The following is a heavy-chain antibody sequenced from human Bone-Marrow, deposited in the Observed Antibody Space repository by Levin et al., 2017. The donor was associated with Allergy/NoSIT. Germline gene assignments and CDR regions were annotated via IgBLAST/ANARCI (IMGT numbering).Heavy chain of an antibody. J-gene: IGHJ4*02. V-gene: IGHV3-21*01. CDR2: ISGVSTYI. CDR3: ATEWELRGYFDY. Sequence: SCAAYGFPFSNNRMHWVRQAPGKGLEWVSSISGVSTYIYYADSVKGRFINSRDNAKNSLYLQMNNLRVDDTAVYYCATEWELRGYFDYWGQGTPVTVSS. CDR1: GFPFSNNR. D-gene: IGHD1-26*01.